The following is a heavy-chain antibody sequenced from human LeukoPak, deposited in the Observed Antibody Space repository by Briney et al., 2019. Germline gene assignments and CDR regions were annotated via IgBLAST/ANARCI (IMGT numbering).Heavy chain of an antibody. CDR2: INYSGST. J-gene: IGHJ3*02. CDR3: ARDPLSTNDFDI. D-gene: IGHD1-1*01. CDR1: GGSITNSY. Sequence: PSETLSLTCTVSGGSITNSYWNWIRQSPGKGLEWIGYINYSGSTNYNPSLKSRVTISVDTSKNQFSLKLSSVTAADTAVYFCARDPLSTNDFDIWGHGTMVTVSS. V-gene: IGHV4-59*01.